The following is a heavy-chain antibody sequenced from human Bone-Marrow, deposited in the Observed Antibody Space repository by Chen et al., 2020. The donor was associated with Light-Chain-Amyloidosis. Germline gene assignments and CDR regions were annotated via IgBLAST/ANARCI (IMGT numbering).Heavy chain of an antibody. CDR3: AKRPPYPSIYGMDV. J-gene: IGHJ6*02. V-gene: IGHV3-23*01. CDR2: ISGSGXSX. D-gene: IGHD3-10*01. Sequence: EVQLLESGGGLVQPGGSLRLSCAASGFTFSSYAMSWVRQAPGKGLEWVSGISGSGXSXYYADSVXXXXTXXXXXXXXXXXXXXXXXXXXXXXVYYCAKRPPYPSIYGMDVWGQGTTVTVSS. CDR1: GFTFSSYA.